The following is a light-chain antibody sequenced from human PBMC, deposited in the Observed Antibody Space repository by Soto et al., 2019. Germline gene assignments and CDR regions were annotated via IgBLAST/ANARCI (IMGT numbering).Light chain of an antibody. CDR1: KSLLQTNGTTY. V-gene: IGKV2-28*01. CDR3: MQALRTTLT. J-gene: IGKJ4*01. Sequence: VVTRSGLARRFTSGEPASIYCRSSKSLLQTNGTTYLDWYLQKXGQSPQXLISLATNRGSGGPDRFSGSGAGTKFKLKTIRGLADDVGAFYCMQALRTTLTFGGGTQVDIK. CDR2: LAT.